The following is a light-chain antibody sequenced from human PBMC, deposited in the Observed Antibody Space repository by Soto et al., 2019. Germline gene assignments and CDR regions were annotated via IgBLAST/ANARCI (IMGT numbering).Light chain of an antibody. Sequence: DIQMTQSPSTLSGSVGDRVTITCRASQSMINYLAWYQQKPGKAPKLLIYDVSTLETGVPSRFSGSGFGTEFTLTISSLQPDDSATYYCQQYDTYWTFGQGTKVDIK. CDR3: QQYDTYWT. CDR1: QSMINY. J-gene: IGKJ1*01. CDR2: DVS. V-gene: IGKV1-5*01.